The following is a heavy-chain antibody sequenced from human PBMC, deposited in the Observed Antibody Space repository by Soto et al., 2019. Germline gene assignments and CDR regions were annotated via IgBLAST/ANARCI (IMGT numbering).Heavy chain of an antibody. J-gene: IGHJ4*02. CDR2: INPTGGGT. CDR1: GYTFTNYY. CDR3: ARGLAAGDH. D-gene: IGHD6-13*01. Sequence: QVQLVQSGAEVKNPGASVKVSCKASGYTFTNYYIHWVRQAPGQGLEWMAIINPTGGGTNYAQKFQGRVTLARDTLTNTVHMDLTSLTSEDTAIYYCARGLAAGDHWGQGTLVTVSS. V-gene: IGHV1-46*01.